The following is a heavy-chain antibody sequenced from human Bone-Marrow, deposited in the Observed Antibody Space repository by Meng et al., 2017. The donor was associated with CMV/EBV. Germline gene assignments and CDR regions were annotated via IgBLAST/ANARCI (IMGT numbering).Heavy chain of an antibody. CDR2: MNPNGRDT. V-gene: IGHV1-2*06. CDR1: EYTFSDYY. J-gene: IGHJ2*01. Sequence: ASVKVSCKASEYTFSDYYVQWVRQAPGQGLEWMGRMNPNGRDTTYAQKFQGRVTLTADMSIRTAYMELNRLGYDDTAIFYCARVRVGCSASSCYSVLWG. CDR3: ARVRVGCSASSCYSVL. D-gene: IGHD2-2*01.